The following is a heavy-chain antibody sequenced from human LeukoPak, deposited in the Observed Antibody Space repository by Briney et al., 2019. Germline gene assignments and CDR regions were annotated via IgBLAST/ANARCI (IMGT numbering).Heavy chain of an antibody. V-gene: IGHV1-46*01. D-gene: IGHD2-15*01. CDR2: INPSGGNT. CDR3: ASSDCSGGSCYLYYFDY. CDR1: GYTFTSYY. Sequence: GASVKVSCKASGYTFTSYYMHWVRQAPGQGLEWMGIINPSGGNTNYAQKLQGRVTMTTDTSTSTAYMELRSLRSDDTAVYYCASSDCSGGSCYLYYFDYWGQGTLVTVSS. J-gene: IGHJ4*02.